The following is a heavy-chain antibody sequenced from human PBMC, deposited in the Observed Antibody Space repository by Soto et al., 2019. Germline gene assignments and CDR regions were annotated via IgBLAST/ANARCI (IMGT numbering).Heavy chain of an antibody. CDR2: IWYDGSNK. CDR1: GFTFSSYG. D-gene: IGHD6-6*01. Sequence: QVQLVESGGGVVQPGRSLRLSCAASGFTFSSYGMHWVRQAPGKGLEWVAVIWYDGSNKYYADSVKGRFTISRDNSKNTLYLQMNSLRAEDTAVDYCERDRGSSFDYWGQGTLVTVSS. CDR3: ERDRGSSFDY. V-gene: IGHV3-33*01. J-gene: IGHJ4*02.